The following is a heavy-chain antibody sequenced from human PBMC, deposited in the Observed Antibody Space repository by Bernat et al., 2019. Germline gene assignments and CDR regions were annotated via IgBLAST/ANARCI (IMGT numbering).Heavy chain of an antibody. V-gene: IGHV1-69*06. Sequence: QVQLVQSGAEVKKPGSSVKVSCKASGGTFSSYAISWVRQAPGQVLEWMGGIIPIFGTANYAQKFQGRVTITADKSTSTAYMELSSLRSEDTAVYYCARVPNPGGYGSGKEDYYYMDVWGKGTTVTVSS. D-gene: IGHD3-10*01. CDR1: GGTFSSYA. J-gene: IGHJ6*03. CDR2: IIPIFGTA. CDR3: ARVPNPGGYGSGKEDYYYMDV.